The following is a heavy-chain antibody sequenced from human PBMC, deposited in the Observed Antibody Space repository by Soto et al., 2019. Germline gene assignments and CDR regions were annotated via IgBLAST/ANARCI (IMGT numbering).Heavy chain of an antibody. D-gene: IGHD2-2*01. J-gene: IGHJ4*02. CDR3: ARGWVRDIVVVPAAIADY. CDR1: GYTFTSYD. V-gene: IGHV1-8*01. Sequence: QVPLVQSGAEVKKPGASVKVSCKASGYTFTSYDINWVRQATGQGLEWMGWMNPNSGNTGYAQKFQGRVTMTRNTSISTAYMELSSLRSEDTAVYYCARGWVRDIVVVPAAIADYWGQGTLVTVSS. CDR2: MNPNSGNT.